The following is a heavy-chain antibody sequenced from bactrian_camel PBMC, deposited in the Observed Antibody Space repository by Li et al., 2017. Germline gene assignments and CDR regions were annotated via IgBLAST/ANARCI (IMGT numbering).Heavy chain of an antibody. J-gene: IGHJ6*01. CDR3: AGGFGY. CDR1: VTHNYC. Sequence: HVQLVESGGGSVQSGGSLTLSCTSSVTHNYCMVWLRQAPGKEREGVAGVDDDGTTVYADSVKGRFTASRDNIKDSLFLQMNSLKPEDTALYYCAGGFGYWGQGTQVTVS. CDR2: VDDDGTT. V-gene: IGHV3S53*01.